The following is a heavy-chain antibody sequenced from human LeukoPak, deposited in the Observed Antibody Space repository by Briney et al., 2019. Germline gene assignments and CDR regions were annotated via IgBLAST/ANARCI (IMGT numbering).Heavy chain of an antibody. CDR2: GSESGGT. CDR3: AKNGQSGFSFNP. D-gene: IGHD3-3*01. Sequence: SETLSLTCAVYGGSLNGHYWSWIRQPPGKGLEWIGEGSESGGTKFNPSLKSRVTISADTSKNQFSLKLNSVTAADTAVYYCAKNGQSGFSFNPWGQGTLVTVSS. V-gene: IGHV4-34*01. CDR1: GGSLNGHY. J-gene: IGHJ5*02.